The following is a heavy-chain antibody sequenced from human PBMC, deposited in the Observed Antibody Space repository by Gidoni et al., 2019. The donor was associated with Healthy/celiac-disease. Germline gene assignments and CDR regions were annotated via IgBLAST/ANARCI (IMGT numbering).Heavy chain of an antibody. CDR3: ARDPGYYDSSGYYYPFDY. Sequence: EVQLVESGGGLVQPGGSLRLSCAASGFTFSSYSMNWVRQAPGKGLEWVSYISSSSSTIYYADSVKGRFTISRDNAKNSLYLQMNSLRDEDTAVYYCARDPGYYDSSGYYYPFDYWGQGTLVTVSS. J-gene: IGHJ4*02. V-gene: IGHV3-48*02. D-gene: IGHD3-22*01. CDR2: ISSSSSTI. CDR1: GFTFSSYS.